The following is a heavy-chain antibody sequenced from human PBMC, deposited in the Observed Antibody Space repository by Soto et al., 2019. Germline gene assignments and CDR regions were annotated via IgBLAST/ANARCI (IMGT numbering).Heavy chain of an antibody. CDR2: ISSGSSYI. CDR3: ARERRTKSMDV. J-gene: IGHJ6*02. V-gene: IGHV3-21*01. Sequence: PGGSLRLSCAASGLTFRSHSMNWVRQAPGKRLEWVTSISSGSSYIYYADSVKGRFTISRDNSKNTLYLQMNSLRAEDTAVYYCARERRTKSMDVWGQGTTVTVSS. D-gene: IGHD3-3*01. CDR1: GLTFRSHS.